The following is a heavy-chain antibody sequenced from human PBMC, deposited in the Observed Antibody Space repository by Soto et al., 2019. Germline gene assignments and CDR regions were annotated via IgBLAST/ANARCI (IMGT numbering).Heavy chain of an antibody. Sequence: PGGSLRLSCAASGFTFSSYAMSWVRQAPGKGLEWVSAISGSGGSTYYADSVKGRFTISRDNSKNTLYLQMNSLRAEDTAVYYCAKGGYCSGGSCPGFHYYYYMDVWGKGTTVTVSS. CDR1: GFTFSSYA. J-gene: IGHJ6*03. CDR3: AKGGYCSGGSCPGFHYYYYMDV. V-gene: IGHV3-23*01. D-gene: IGHD2-15*01. CDR2: ISGSGGST.